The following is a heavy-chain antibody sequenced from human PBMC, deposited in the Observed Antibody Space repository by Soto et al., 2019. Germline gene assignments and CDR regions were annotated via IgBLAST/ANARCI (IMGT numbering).Heavy chain of an antibody. Sequence: SETLSLTCTVSGGSISSYYWSWIRQPPGKGLEWIGYIYYSGSTNYNPSLKSRVTISVDTSKNQFSLKLSSVTAADTAVYYCARHKTKYSSSRPFGYWGQGTLVTVSS. D-gene: IGHD6-13*01. CDR3: ARHKTKYSSSRPFGY. J-gene: IGHJ4*02. CDR1: GGSISSYY. V-gene: IGHV4-59*08. CDR2: IYYSGST.